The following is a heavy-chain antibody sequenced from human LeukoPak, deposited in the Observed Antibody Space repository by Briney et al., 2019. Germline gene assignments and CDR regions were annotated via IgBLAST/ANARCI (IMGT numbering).Heavy chain of an antibody. CDR3: ARDSYYYGSGTYYNRAFDI. Sequence: GGSLRLSCAASGFTFTSYAMHWVRQAPGKGLEWVAVISYDGSNKYYADSVKGRFPISRDNSKNTLYLQMNSLRAEDTAVYYCARDSYYYGSGTYYNRAFDIWGQGTMVTASS. CDR1: GFTFTSYA. V-gene: IGHV3-30*04. J-gene: IGHJ3*02. CDR2: ISYDGSNK. D-gene: IGHD3-10*01.